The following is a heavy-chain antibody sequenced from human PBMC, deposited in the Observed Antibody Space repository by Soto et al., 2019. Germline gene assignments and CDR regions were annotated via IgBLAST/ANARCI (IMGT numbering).Heavy chain of an antibody. D-gene: IGHD4-17*01. CDR1: GGTFNRNT. Sequence: QVQLVQSGAEVKQSGSSVKVSCRASGGTFNRNTISWVRQAPGQGLEWMGGIIPMFRSRSYAQKFQGRVTIIADESTNTVYMEMSSLRSDDTGVYYCAGEGGHNYGLGRGHPFDPWGQGTLVTVSS. J-gene: IGHJ5*02. V-gene: IGHV1-69*01. CDR3: AGEGGHNYGLGRGHPFDP. CDR2: IIPMFRSR.